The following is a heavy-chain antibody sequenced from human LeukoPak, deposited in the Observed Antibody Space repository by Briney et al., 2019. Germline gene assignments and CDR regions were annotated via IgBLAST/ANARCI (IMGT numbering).Heavy chain of an antibody. V-gene: IGHV1-18*01. D-gene: IGHD2-2*01. CDR3: ARRYCSSTSCYHPFDS. J-gene: IGHJ4*02. CDR2: ISAYNGNT. Sequence: ASVKVSCKASGYTFTSYGISWVRQAPGQGLEWMGWISAYNGNTNYAQKLQGRVTMTTDTSTSTAYMELRSLRADDTALYYCARRYCSSTSCYHPFDSSGQGALLTAS. CDR1: GYTFTSYG.